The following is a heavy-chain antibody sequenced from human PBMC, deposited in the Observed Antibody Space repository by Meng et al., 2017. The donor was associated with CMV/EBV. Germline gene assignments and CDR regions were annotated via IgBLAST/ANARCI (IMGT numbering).Heavy chain of an antibody. CDR1: GGSFSGYY. Sequence: GSLRLSCAVYGGSFSGYYWSWIRQPPGKGLEWIGEINHSGSTNYNPSLKSRVTISVDTSKNQFPLKLSSVTAADTAVYYCARGVRPGDCSSTSCYTGRPFHYYYYGMDVWGQGTTVTVSS. J-gene: IGHJ6*02. V-gene: IGHV4-34*01. D-gene: IGHD2-2*02. CDR2: INHSGST. CDR3: ARGVRPGDCSSTSCYTGRPFHYYYYGMDV.